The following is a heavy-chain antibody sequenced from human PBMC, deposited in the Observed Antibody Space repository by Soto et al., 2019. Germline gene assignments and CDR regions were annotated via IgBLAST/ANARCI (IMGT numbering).Heavy chain of an antibody. CDR2: ISSDGSNN. CDR3: ARFKGCSGGSCYAYFDY. D-gene: IGHD2-15*01. V-gene: IGHV3-30-3*01. Sequence: QVQLVESGGGVVQPGRSLRLSCAASGFTFSSYAMHWVRQAPGKGLEWVAVISSDGSNNYYADSVKGRFTISRDNSKNKLYLQMNSLRAEDTALYYCARFKGCSGGSCYAYFDYWGQGTLVTVSS. CDR1: GFTFSSYA. J-gene: IGHJ4*02.